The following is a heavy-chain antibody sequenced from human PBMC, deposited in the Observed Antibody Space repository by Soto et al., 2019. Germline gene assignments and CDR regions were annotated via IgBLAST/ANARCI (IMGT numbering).Heavy chain of an antibody. D-gene: IGHD4-17*01. Sequence: SETLSLTCTVSGGSISHYYWSWIRQPPGKGLEWIGYIYYSGSTNYNPSLKSRVTISVDTSKNQFSLILSSVTAADTAVYYCARAPLGMTTHPLFDYWGQGTLVTVSS. J-gene: IGHJ4*02. CDR2: IYYSGST. V-gene: IGHV4-59*08. CDR3: ARAPLGMTTHPLFDY. CDR1: GGSISHYY.